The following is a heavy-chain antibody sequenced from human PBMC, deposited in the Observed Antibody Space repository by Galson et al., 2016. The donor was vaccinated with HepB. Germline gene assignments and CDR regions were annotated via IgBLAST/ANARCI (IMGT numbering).Heavy chain of an antibody. D-gene: IGHD2-15*01. CDR1: GFTFNTYA. CDR3: AKLEGGLTYYGMDV. CDR2: VSFDGGKI. J-gene: IGHJ6*02. V-gene: IGHV3-30-3*02. Sequence: SLRLSCAASGFTFNTYAMHWVRQAPGKGLEWVAVVSFDGGKIFYADSVKGRFTISRDNSKNTVYLQMNSLRAEDTAVYYCAKLEGGLTYYGMDVWGHGTTVTVSS.